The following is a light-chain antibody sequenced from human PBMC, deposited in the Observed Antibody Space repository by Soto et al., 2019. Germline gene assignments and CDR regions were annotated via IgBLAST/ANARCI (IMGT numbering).Light chain of an antibody. V-gene: IGKV3-11*01. Sequence: EIVMTQSPSTLSVSPGEPATLSCRASQYVSNKVAWYQQKPGQAPRLLIYDASNRATGIPARFSGSGSGTDFTLTISSLEPEDFAVYYCQQRSNWPITFGQGTRLEIK. CDR1: QYVSNK. J-gene: IGKJ5*01. CDR2: DAS. CDR3: QQRSNWPIT.